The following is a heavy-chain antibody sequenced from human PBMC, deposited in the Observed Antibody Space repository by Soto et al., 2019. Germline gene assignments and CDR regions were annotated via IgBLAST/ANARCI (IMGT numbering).Heavy chain of an antibody. CDR3: FRENYSSYQRMDV. V-gene: IGHV3-73*01. Sequence: GGSLRLSCAGSGFAFSGSAIHWVRQSSGKGLEWVGGIRSKANSFSTSYSASVNVRFIISKDDSKTTAYLQMNRLKIEDTAVYYCFRENYSSYQRMDVWGQGPTVTVSS. CDR2: IRSKANSFST. J-gene: IGHJ6*02. CDR1: GFAFSGSA.